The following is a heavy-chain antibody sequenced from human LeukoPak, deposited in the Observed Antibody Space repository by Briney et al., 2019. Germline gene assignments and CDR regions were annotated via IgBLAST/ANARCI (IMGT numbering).Heavy chain of an antibody. J-gene: IGHJ3*02. D-gene: IGHD1-1*01. V-gene: IGHV1-18*01. Sequence: ASVTVSCMSDAYRFTSYGISGVRQAPGQGLEWMGWISAYNGNTNYAQKLQGRVTMTTDTSTSTAYMELRSLRSDDTAVYYCARVVGLERRGGAFDIWGQGTMVTVSS. CDR3: ARVVGLERRGGAFDI. CDR1: AYRFTSYG. CDR2: ISAYNGNT.